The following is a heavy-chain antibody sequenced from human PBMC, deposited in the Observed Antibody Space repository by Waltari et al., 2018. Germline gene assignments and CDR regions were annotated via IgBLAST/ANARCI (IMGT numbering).Heavy chain of an antibody. CDR2: ISYDMKNE. J-gene: IGHJ4*02. CDR1: GFTFSSYS. D-gene: IGHD3-22*01. CDR3: ARADTSGAYFFDY. V-gene: IGHV3-30*04. Sequence: QVQLVESGGGVVQPGRSLRLSCAASGFTFSSYSMNWVRQAPGKGLEWVAVISYDMKNEDYGDSVKGRFTISRDNSKNTLYLQMNTLRAEDTAVYYCARADTSGAYFFDYWGQGTLVTVSS.